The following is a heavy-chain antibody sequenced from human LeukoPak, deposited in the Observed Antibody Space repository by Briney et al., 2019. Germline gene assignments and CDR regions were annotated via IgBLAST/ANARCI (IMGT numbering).Heavy chain of an antibody. J-gene: IGHJ4*02. D-gene: IGHD2-2*01. Sequence: SVNVSCKASGGTFSSYASSWVRQAPGQGLEWMGGIIPIFGTANYAQKFQGRVTITADESTSTAYMELSSLRSEDTAVYYCARGRVVPVPDYWGQGTLVTVSS. V-gene: IGHV1-69*01. CDR3: ARGRVVPVPDY. CDR2: IIPIFGTA. CDR1: GGTFSSYA.